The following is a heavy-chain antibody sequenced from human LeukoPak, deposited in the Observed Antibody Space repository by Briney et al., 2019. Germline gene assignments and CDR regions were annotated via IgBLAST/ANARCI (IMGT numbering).Heavy chain of an antibody. CDR3: ARDVQDSYFDY. V-gene: IGHV1-69*05. D-gene: IGHD3/OR15-3a*01. Sequence: GASVKVSCKASEGTFSSYAISWVRQAPGQGLEWMGRIIPIFGTANYAQKFQGRVTITTDESTSTAYMELSSLRSEDTAVYYCARDVQDSYFDYWGQGTLVTVSS. CDR2: IIPIFGTA. J-gene: IGHJ4*02. CDR1: EGTFSSYA.